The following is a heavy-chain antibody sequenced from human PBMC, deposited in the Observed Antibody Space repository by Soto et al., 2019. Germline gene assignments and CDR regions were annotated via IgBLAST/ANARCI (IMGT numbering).Heavy chain of an antibody. V-gene: IGHV4-31*03. CDR1: GGSISSGGYY. D-gene: IGHD3-16*01. CDR2: IHYSGGT. J-gene: IGHJ3*02. CDR3: ARGLGRTWEGAFDI. Sequence: QVQLQESGPGLVKPSQTLSLTCTVSGGSISSGGYYWSWIRQHPGKGLEWIGYIHYSGGTYYNPSLKSRVTIAVDTSKNQFSLKLSSVTAADTAVYYCARGLGRTWEGAFDIWGQGTMVTVSS.